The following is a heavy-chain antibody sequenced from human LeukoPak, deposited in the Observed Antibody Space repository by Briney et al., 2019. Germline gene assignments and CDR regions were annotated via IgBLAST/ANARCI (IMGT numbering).Heavy chain of an antibody. CDR1: GFTFSDYY. J-gene: IGHJ4*02. CDR3: ARELDLYNWNYGGGYYFDY. Sequence: GGSLRLSCAASGFTFSDYYMSWVRQAPGKGLEWVSYISSSGSNIYYADSVKGRFTISRDNAKNSLYLQMNSLRAEDTAVYYCARELDLYNWNYGGGYYFDYWGQGTLVTVSS. CDR2: ISSSGSNI. D-gene: IGHD1-7*01. V-gene: IGHV3-11*04.